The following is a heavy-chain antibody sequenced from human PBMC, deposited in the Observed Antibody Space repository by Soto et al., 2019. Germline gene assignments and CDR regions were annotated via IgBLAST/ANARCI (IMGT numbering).Heavy chain of an antibody. D-gene: IGHD3-22*01. CDR1: GYTLTRYS. J-gene: IGHJ4*02. Sequence: ASVKVSCEASGYTLTRYSIHWVRQAPGQRLEWMGWINAGNGNTKFSQKFQGRVTITRDTSASTAYMELRGLRSEDTAVYYCAILGTYYFDNSDNYFDFWGQG. CDR2: INAGNGNT. V-gene: IGHV1-3*01. CDR3: AILGTYYFDNSDNYFDF.